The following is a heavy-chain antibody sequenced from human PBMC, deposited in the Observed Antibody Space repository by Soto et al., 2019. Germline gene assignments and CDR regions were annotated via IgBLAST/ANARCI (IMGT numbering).Heavy chain of an antibody. Sequence: GGSLRLSCAASGFTFSSYAMSWVRQAPGKGLEWVSAISGSGGSTYYADSVKGRFTISRDNSMNTLYLQMNSLRAEDTAVYYCAKSPKDIVVVPVADYWGQGTLVTVSS. CDR1: GFTFSSYA. CDR3: AKSPKDIVVVPVADY. V-gene: IGHV3-23*01. D-gene: IGHD2-2*01. CDR2: ISGSGGST. J-gene: IGHJ4*02.